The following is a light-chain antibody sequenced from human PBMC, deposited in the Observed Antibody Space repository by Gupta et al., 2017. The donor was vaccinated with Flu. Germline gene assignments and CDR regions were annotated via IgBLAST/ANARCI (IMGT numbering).Light chain of an antibody. J-gene: IGKJ1*01. Sequence: DIQVTQSPSTLSASAGDRVTITCRASQSVGSYLAWYQQKPGKAPKLLINKASNLESGVSSRFSGSGSGTEFTFTISSLQPDDFETYYGQQYDAYPWSFGQGTTVEIK. V-gene: IGKV1-5*03. CDR2: KAS. CDR1: QSVGSY. CDR3: QQYDAYPWS.